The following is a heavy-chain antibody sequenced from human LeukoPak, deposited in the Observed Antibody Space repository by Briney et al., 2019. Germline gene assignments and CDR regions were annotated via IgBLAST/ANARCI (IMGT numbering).Heavy chain of an antibody. J-gene: IGHJ3*02. CDR2: IYYSGST. Sequence: SETLSLTCTVSGGSISSSSYYWGWIRQPPGKGLEWIGSIYYSGSTYYNPSRKSRVTISVDTSKNQFSLKLSSVTAADTAVYYCARDGNGYYYDSSGPYAFDIWGQGTMVTVSS. CDR1: GGSISSSSYY. CDR3: ARDGNGYYYDSSGPYAFDI. D-gene: IGHD3-22*01. V-gene: IGHV4-39*07.